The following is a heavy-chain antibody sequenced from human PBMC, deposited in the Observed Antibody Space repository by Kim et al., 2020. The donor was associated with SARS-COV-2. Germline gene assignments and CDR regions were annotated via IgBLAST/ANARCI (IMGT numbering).Heavy chain of an antibody. D-gene: IGHD4-17*01. CDR3: ARDGGKKLRPYYFDY. CDR1: GGSISSSSYY. J-gene: IGHJ4*02. Sequence: SETLSLTCTVSGGSISSSSYYWGWIRQPPGKGLEWIGSIYYSGSTYYNPSLKSRVTISVDTSKNQFSLKLSSVTAADTAVYYCARDGGKKLRPYYFDYWGQGTLVTVSS. CDR2: IYYSGST. V-gene: IGHV4-39*07.